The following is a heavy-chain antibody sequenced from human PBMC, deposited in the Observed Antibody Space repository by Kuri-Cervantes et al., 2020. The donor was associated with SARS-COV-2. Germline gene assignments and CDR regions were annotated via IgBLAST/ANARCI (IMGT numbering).Heavy chain of an antibody. J-gene: IGHJ4*02. D-gene: IGHD2-21*01. Sequence: GESLKISCAASGFTFSSYGMHWVRQAPGKGLEWVAVIWYDGSNKYYADSVKGRFTISRDNSQNTLHLQMKSLRDEDTAIYYCAKDRAGVHDFWGQGTLVTGAS. CDR1: GFTFSSYG. V-gene: IGHV3-30*02. CDR2: IWYDGSNK. CDR3: AKDRAGVHDF.